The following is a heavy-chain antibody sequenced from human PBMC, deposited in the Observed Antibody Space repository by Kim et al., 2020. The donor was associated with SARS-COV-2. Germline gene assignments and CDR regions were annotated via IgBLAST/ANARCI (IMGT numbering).Heavy chain of an antibody. D-gene: IGHD3-22*01. J-gene: IGHJ4*02. V-gene: IGHV4-38-2*02. CDR2: IYHSGST. Sequence: SETLSLTCTVSGYSISSGYYWGWIRQPPGKGLEWIGSIYHSGSTYYNPSLKSRVTISVDTSKNQFSLKLSSVTAADTAVYYCARVFRYYDSRGGIYYFDYWGPGTLVTVSS. CDR1: GYSISSGYY. CDR3: ARVFRYYDSRGGIYYFDY.